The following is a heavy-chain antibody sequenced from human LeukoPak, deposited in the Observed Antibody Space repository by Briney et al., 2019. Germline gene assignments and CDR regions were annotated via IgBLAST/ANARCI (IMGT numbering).Heavy chain of an antibody. CDR2: IYWNGGST. CDR1: GFTFDDYD. J-gene: IGHJ6*03. V-gene: IGHV3-20*04. Sequence: GGSLRLSCAASGFTFDDYDMSWVRQPPGKGLEWVSGIYWNGGSTGYAHSVKGRFTISRDNAKNSLYLQMNSLRAEDTAVYYCARDNQEYYGSGSYYFYYYYYYYMDVWGKGTTVTISS. D-gene: IGHD3-10*01. CDR3: ARDNQEYYGSGSYYFYYYYYYYMDV.